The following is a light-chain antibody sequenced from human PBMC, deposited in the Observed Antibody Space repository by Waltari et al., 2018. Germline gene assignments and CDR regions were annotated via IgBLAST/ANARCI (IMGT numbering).Light chain of an antibody. CDR3: VAWDDTLRGRV. CDR2: NNA. J-gene: IGLJ3*02. CDR1: TSNIGGTY. V-gene: IGLV1-47*01. Sequence: QSVVTQPPSASGTAGQQVTISCSGRTSNIGGTYVYWYQQLQGAAPKLLIYNNAQRPSGVPDRFSASKSGTSASLAISGLRSEDEADYYCVAWDDTLRGRVFGGGTKLTVL.